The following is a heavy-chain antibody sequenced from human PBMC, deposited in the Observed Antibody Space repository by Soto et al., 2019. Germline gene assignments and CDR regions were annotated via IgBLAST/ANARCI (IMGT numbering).Heavy chain of an antibody. CDR1: GFTFSAYW. CDR3: ARPVRGSPEDV. CDR2: IKTDGSEK. D-gene: IGHD3-16*01. V-gene: IGHV3-7*05. J-gene: IGHJ6*02. Sequence: EVQLVESGGGLVQPGGSRRLSGEASGFTFSAYWMGGVRQAPGTGLQWVATIKTDGSEKYYVDSVTGRFTISRDNDKNSLYLQLNTLRAEDTGVYYCARPVRGSPEDVWGQGTTVTVSS.